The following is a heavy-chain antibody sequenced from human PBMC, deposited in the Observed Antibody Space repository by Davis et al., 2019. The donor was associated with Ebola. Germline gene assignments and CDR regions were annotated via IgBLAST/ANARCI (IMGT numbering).Heavy chain of an antibody. V-gene: IGHV1-2*02. CDR2: VILTSGAT. CDR1: RYTFTHYI. J-gene: IGHJ4*02. Sequence: ASVPVSCKASRYTFTHYIIHWMRQAAGQGLAWLGWVILTSGATHYAQKLQGRVTMTRDTSISTVYMELSSLSSDDTAVYYRARGHNYGFEYWGQGALVTVSS. CDR3: ARGHNYGFEY. D-gene: IGHD5-18*01.